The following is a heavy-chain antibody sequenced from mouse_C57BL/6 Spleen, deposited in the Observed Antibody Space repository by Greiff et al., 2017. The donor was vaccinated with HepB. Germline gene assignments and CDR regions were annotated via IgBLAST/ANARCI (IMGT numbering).Heavy chain of an antibody. CDR2: INPNYGTT. V-gene: IGHV1-39*01. Sequence: VQLKESGPELVKPGASVKISCKASGYSFTDYNMNWVKQSNGKSLEWIGVINPNYGTTSYNQKFKGKATLTVDQSSSTAYMQLNSLTSEDSAVYYCARERGGFGSSYAMDYWGQGTSVTVSS. J-gene: IGHJ4*01. CDR3: ARERGGFGSSYAMDY. D-gene: IGHD1-1*01. CDR1: GYSFTDYN.